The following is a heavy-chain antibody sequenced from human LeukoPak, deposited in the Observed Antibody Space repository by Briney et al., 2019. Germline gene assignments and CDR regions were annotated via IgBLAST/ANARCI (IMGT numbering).Heavy chain of an antibody. CDR3: ARVIWSGYYQIDY. V-gene: IGHV3-48*01. D-gene: IGHD3-3*01. J-gene: IGHJ4*02. CDR2: IRSGGSIT. CDR1: GYTFSSYS. Sequence: GGSLRLSCAASGYTFSSYSMNWVRQAPGKGLEWVSYIRSGGSITRYADYVKGRFTISRDNAKNSLYLQMNSLRAEDTAVYYCARVIWSGYYQIDYWGQGTLVTVSS.